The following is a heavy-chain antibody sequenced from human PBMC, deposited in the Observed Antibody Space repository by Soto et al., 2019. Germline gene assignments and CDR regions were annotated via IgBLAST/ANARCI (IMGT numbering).Heavy chain of an antibody. D-gene: IGHD5-18*01. V-gene: IGHV3-48*02. Sequence: SGGSLRLSCAASGFTFSSYSMNWVRQAPGKGLEWVSYISSSSSTIYYADSVKGRFTISRDNAKNSLYLQMNSLRDEDTAVYYCARDKDTAMVTDYYYYGMDVWGQGTTVTVSS. CDR1: GFTFSSYS. CDR2: ISSSSSTI. J-gene: IGHJ6*02. CDR3: ARDKDTAMVTDYYYYGMDV.